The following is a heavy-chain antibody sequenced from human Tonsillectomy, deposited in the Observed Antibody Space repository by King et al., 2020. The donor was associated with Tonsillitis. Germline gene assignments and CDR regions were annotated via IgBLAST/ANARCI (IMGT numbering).Heavy chain of an antibody. CDR3: AKDPTAGYRNGWYDY. J-gene: IGHJ4*02. CDR1: GFTFSSYG. CDR2: ISYDGSNK. V-gene: IGHV3-30*18. D-gene: IGHD6-13*01. Sequence: VQLVESGGGVVQPGRSLRLSCAASGFTFSSYGMHWVRQAPGKGLEWVAVISYDGSNKYYADSVKGRFTISRDNSKNPLYLQMNSLRAEETAVYYCAKDPTAGYRNGWYDYWGQGTLVTVSS.